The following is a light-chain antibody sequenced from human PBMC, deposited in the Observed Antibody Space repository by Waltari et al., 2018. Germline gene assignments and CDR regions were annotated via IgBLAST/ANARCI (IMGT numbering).Light chain of an antibody. Sequence: QTVVTQEPSLSVSPGGTVTLTCTLSSGSVSTTSYATWYQQTPGQHPRTLGYKASSRYSGFPDRFSGSILGNKAARTITGAQADDESDYYCALYMGSGIWVFGGGTKLTVL. J-gene: IGLJ3*02. CDR3: ALYMGSGIWV. CDR1: SGSVSTTSY. CDR2: KAS. V-gene: IGLV8-61*01.